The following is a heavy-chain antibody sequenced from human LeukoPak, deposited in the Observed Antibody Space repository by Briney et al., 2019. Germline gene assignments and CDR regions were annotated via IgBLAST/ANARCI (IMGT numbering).Heavy chain of an antibody. CDR3: AKDGGDDSSGYYPYYFDY. V-gene: IGHV3-23*01. J-gene: IGHJ4*02. Sequence: PGGSLRLSCAASGFTFSSYAMSWVRQAPGKGLEWVSAISGSGGSTYYADSVKGRFTISRDNSKNTLYLQMNSLGAEDTAVYYCAKDGGDDSSGYYPYYFDYWGQGTLVTVSS. CDR1: GFTFSSYA. D-gene: IGHD3-22*01. CDR2: ISGSGGST.